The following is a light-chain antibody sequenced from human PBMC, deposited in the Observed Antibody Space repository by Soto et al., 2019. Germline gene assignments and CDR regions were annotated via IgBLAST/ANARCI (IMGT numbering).Light chain of an antibody. CDR3: RQGTLWPPYT. CDR2: KVS. J-gene: IGKJ2*01. Sequence: DVVMTQSPLSLPVTLGQPASISCRSSQSLAYSDGNTYLNWFQQRPGHSPRRLIYKVSNRDSGVPDRFSGSGSGTDFTLKISRVEPEDVGVYYCRQGTLWPPYTFGQGTKLEIK. V-gene: IGKV2-30*01. CDR1: QSLAYSDGNTY.